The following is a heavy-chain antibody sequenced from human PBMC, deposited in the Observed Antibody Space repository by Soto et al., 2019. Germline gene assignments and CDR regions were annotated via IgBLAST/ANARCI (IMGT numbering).Heavy chain of an antibody. CDR3: ARCGSVAGTCAYFQH. CDR2: IYPGDSDT. V-gene: IGHV5-51*01. J-gene: IGHJ1*01. Sequence: GESLKISCKGSGYSFTSYWIGWVRQMPGKGLEWMGIIYPGDSDTRYSPSFQGQVTISADKSISTAYLQWSSLKASDTAMYYCARCGSVAGTCAYFQHWGQGTLVTVSS. D-gene: IGHD6-19*01. CDR1: GYSFTSYW.